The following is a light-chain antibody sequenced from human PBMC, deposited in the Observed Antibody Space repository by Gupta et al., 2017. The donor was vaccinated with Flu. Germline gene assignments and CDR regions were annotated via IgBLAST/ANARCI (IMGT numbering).Light chain of an antibody. V-gene: IGKV3-11*01. CDR1: QSVGTS. CDR2: DAS. CDR3: QQRRNWPVS. J-gene: IGKJ3*01. Sequence: PATLSWSPGERATLSCRASQSVGTSLAWYQQKPGQAPRLLIYDASNRATRIPARFSGSGSGTDFTLTISNLEPEDFAVYYCQQRRNWPVSFGHGTKVDIK.